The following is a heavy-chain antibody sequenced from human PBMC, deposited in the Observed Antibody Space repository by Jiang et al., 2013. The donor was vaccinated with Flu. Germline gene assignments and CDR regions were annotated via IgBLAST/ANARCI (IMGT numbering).Heavy chain of an antibody. CDR1: GFSLSTSGMC. J-gene: IGHJ4*02. CDR2: IDWDDDK. V-gene: IGHV2-70*11. CDR3: ARASYYDYVWGSYRSFDY. Sequence: TQTLTLTCTFSGFSLSTSGMCVSWIRQPPGKALEWLARIDWDDDKYYSTSLKTRLTISKDTSKNQVVLTMTNMDPVDTATYYCARASYYDYVWGSYRSFDYWGQGTLVTVSS. D-gene: IGHD3-16*02.